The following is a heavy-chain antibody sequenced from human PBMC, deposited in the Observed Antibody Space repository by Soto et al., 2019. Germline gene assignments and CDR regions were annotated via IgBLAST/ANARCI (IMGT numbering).Heavy chain of an antibody. CDR2: IFYLGSS. CDR1: GDSIISSDFY. V-gene: IGHV4-39*01. J-gene: IGHJ5*02. D-gene: IGHD3-3*02. CDR3: ARHSLALRKNNWFDP. Sequence: SETLSLTCTVSGDSIISSDFYWGWVRQPPGKGLEWIGSIFYLGSSYYNPSLKSRVTMSVDTSKNQFSLRLRSVTAADTALYFCARHSLALRKNNWFDPWGQGSMVTVSS.